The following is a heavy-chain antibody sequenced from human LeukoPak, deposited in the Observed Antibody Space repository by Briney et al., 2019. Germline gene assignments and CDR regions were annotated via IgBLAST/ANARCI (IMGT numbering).Heavy chain of an antibody. J-gene: IGHJ4*02. V-gene: IGHV3-74*01. D-gene: IGHD2-21*02. CDR1: GFTFSSYW. CDR2: ISGSGSST. CDR3: ARDDLFGPPDY. Sequence: GGSLRLSCAASGFTFSSYWMHWVRQAPGKGLEWVSTISGSGSSTYYADSVKGRFTISRDNSKNTLYLQMNSLRAEDTAVYYCARDDLFGPPDYWGQGTLVTVSS.